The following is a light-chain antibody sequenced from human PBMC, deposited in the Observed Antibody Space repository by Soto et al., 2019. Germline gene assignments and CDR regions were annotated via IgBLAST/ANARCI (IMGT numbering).Light chain of an antibody. CDR2: GAS. CDR3: QQYGNSPIT. J-gene: IGKJ5*01. CDR1: QSVSSNS. Sequence: EIVLPQSPGTLSLSAGEGDTLSCRTSQSVSSNSLAWYQQKPGQAPRLLIYGASTRATGIPDRFSGSGSGTDFTLTINRLDPEDFAVYYCQQYGNSPITFGQGTRLEIK. V-gene: IGKV3-20*01.